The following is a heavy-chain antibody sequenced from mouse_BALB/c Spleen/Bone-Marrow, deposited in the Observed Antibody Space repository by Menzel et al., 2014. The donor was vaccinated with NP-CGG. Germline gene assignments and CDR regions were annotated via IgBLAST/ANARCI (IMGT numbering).Heavy chain of an antibody. J-gene: IGHJ1*01. V-gene: IGHV5-12-1*01. CDR2: ISSGGGST. CDR3: ARHKLGRWYVDV. CDR1: GFAFSSYD. D-gene: IGHD4-1*01. Sequence: EVNLVESGGGLVRPGGSLKLSCAVSGFAFSSYDMSWVRQTPEKRLEWVAYISSGGGSTYYPDIVKGRFTISRDNAKNTLYLQMSSLKSEDTAMYYCARHKLGRWYVDVWGAGTTVTVSS.